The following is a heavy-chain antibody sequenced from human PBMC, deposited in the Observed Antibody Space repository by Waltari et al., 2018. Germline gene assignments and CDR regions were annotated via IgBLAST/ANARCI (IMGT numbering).Heavy chain of an antibody. D-gene: IGHD3-16*01. Sequence: VQLVESGGVVVQPGGSLRLSCAASGFTFDDYAMHWVRQAPGKGLEWAAIISYDGRNKYYADSVKSRFTISRDNSKNTLYLQMNSLRVEDTAVYYCARERRGDAPERPLYYYYGMDVWGQGTTVTV. J-gene: IGHJ6*02. V-gene: IGHV3-30*04. CDR1: GFTFDDYA. CDR3: ARERRGDAPERPLYYYYGMDV. CDR2: ISYDGRNK.